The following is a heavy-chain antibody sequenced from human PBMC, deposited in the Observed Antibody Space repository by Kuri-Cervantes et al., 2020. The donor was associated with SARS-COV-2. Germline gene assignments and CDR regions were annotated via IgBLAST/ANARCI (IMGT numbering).Heavy chain of an antibody. J-gene: IGHJ6*02. CDR2: INSDGSTT. CDR1: GFTFSSYS. CDR3: ARAGFEYSSSSYYYYYGMDV. V-gene: IGHV3-74*01. Sequence: GESLKISCAASGFTFSSYSMHWVRQAPGKGLVWVSRINSDGSTTNYADSVKGRFTISRDNAKNSLYLQMNSLRDEDTAVYYCARAGFEYSSSSYYYYYGMDVWGQGTTVTVSS. D-gene: IGHD6-6*01.